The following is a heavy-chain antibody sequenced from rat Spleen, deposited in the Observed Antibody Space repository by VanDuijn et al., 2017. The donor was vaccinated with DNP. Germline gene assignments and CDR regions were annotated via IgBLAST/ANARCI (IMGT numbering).Heavy chain of an antibody. CDR2: ISPSGGST. Sequence: EVQLVESGGGLVQPGRSLKLSCAASGFTFSNYDMAWVRQAPKKGLEWVASISPSGGSTYYRDSVKGRFTVSRDNAKSTLYLQMDSLRSEDTATYYCARHRSGILRIITTCFDYWGQGVMVTVSS. D-gene: IGHD1-6*01. CDR3: ARHRSGILRIITTCFDY. J-gene: IGHJ2*01. V-gene: IGHV5-25*01. CDR1: GFTFSNYD.